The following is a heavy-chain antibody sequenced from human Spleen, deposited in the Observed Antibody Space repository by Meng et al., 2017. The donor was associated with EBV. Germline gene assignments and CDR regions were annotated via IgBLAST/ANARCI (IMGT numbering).Heavy chain of an antibody. J-gene: IGHJ4*02. CDR3: ARSDSSGSSHPFDH. CDR1: GVSISTSSSY. D-gene: IGHD6-19*01. CDR2: MYYTGGT. V-gene: IGHV4-39*01. Sequence: QLQLQQSGPGLVKPSETLSLTCNVSGVSISTSSSYWGWIRQPPGKGLEWIGSMYYTGGTYYNPSLNSRVTISLETAKNQFSLRLTSVTAADTAVYYCARSDSSGSSHPFDHWGQGTLVTVSS.